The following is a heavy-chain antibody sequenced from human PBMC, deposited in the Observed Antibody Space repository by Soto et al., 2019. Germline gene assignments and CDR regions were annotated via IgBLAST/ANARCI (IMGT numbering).Heavy chain of an antibody. Sequence: SETLSLTCTVSGASISSYYWSWIRQPPGKGLEWIGYIYYTGSTYYNPSLKSRVTMSVDTSKMQFSLRLSSVTAADTAVYYCARASPLIPIDSWGQGTTVTVSS. CDR3: ARASPLIPIDS. CDR1: GASISSYY. V-gene: IGHV4-59*01. CDR2: IYYTGST. D-gene: IGHD2-8*01. J-gene: IGHJ4*02.